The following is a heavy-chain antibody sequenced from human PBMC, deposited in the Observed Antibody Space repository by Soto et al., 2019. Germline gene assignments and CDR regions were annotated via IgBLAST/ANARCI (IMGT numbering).Heavy chain of an antibody. CDR2: ISYDGSNK. V-gene: IGHV3-30*18. Sequence: QVQLVESGGGVVQPGRSLRLSCAASGFTFSSYGMHWVRQAPGKGLEWVAVISYDGSNKYYADSVKGRFTISRDNSKNPLYLQMNSLRAEDTAVYYCAKTRYGAAAGTGYFQHWGQGTLVTVSS. D-gene: IGHD6-13*01. J-gene: IGHJ1*01. CDR1: GFTFSSYG. CDR3: AKTRYGAAAGTGYFQH.